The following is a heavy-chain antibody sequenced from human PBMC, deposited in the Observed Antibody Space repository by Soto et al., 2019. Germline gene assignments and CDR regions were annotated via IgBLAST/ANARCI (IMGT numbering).Heavy chain of an antibody. D-gene: IGHD3-10*01. J-gene: IGHJ4*01. Sequence: QVQLQESGPGLVKPSETLSLTCTVSGGSLSNYYWSWIRQPPGEGLEWIGYIYSSGSTNYYPSLNSGVTMPPDAANNHFALKLTSVTAADTAVYHCAEDDADSDPSVWGHGTLVAV. CDR2: IYSSGST. CDR1: GGSLSNYY. CDR3: AEDDADSDPSV. V-gene: IGHV4-4*08.